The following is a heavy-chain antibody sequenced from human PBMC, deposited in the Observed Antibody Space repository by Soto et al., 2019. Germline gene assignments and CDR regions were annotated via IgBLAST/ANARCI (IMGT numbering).Heavy chain of an antibody. CDR3: AIYSSGWYPRDY. J-gene: IGHJ4*02. V-gene: IGHV3-30*03. CDR2: ISYDGSNK. CDR1: GFTFSSYG. Sequence: QVQLVESGGGVVQPGRSLRLSCAASGFTFSSYGMHWVRQAPGKGLEWVAVISYDGSNKYYADSVKGRFTISRDNSKNTLYRQMNSLRAEDTVVYYCAIYSSGWYPRDYWGQGTLVTVSS. D-gene: IGHD6-19*01.